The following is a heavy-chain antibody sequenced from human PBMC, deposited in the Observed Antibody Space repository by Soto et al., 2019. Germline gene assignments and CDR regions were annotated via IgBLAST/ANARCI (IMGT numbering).Heavy chain of an antibody. D-gene: IGHD3-10*02. V-gene: IGHV4-59*08. J-gene: IGHJ2*01. Sequence: QVQLQESGPGLVKPSETLSLTCTVSGGSISSYYWSWIRQPPGKGLEWIGYIYYSGSTNYNPSLKSRVTISVDTSKNQFSLKLSSVPAADTAVYYCARHVRGTGPYWYFDLWGRGTLVTVSS. CDR3: ARHVRGTGPYWYFDL. CDR2: IYYSGST. CDR1: GGSISSYY.